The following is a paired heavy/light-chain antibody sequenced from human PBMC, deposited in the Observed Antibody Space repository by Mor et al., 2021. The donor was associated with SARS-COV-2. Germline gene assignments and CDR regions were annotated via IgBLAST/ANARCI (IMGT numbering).Heavy chain of an antibody. CDR3: VTRRGSWSWINYFDH. CDR1: GGSFSGNY. V-gene: IGHV4-34*01. CDR2: INHSGIT. Sequence: QVQLQQWGAGLLKPSETLSLTCVVYGGSFSGNYWSWIRQPPGKGLEWIGEINHSGITNYNPSLKSRVTISVDTSKNQFSLKLISVTAADTAVYYCVTRRGSWSWINYFDHWGQGSLVTVSS. D-gene: IGHD3-10*01. J-gene: IGHJ4*02.
Light chain of an antibody. V-gene: IGLV9-49*01. CDR1: SDYSNYK. Sequence: QPVLTQPPSASASLGASVTLTCTLNSDYSNYKVDWYQQRPGKGPRFVMRVGTGGIVGSKGDGIPDRFSVLGSGLNRYLTIKNIQEDDESDYHCGAEHGSGSEYVWVFGGGTKLTVL. J-gene: IGLJ3*02. CDR3: GAEHGSGSEYVWV. CDR2: VGTGGIVG.